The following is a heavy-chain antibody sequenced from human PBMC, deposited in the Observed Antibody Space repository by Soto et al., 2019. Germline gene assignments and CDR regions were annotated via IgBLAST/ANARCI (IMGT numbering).Heavy chain of an antibody. CDR2: ISWNSGSI. V-gene: IGHV3-9*01. CDR3: AKVGPRPHWGIRLGELSF. J-gene: IGHJ4*02. CDR1: GFTFDDYA. D-gene: IGHD3-16*02. Sequence: GGSLRLSCAASGFTFDDYAMHWVRQAPGKGLEWVSGISWNSGSIGYADSVKGRFTISRDNAKNSLYLQMNSLRAEDTALYYCAKVGPRPHWGIRLGELSFWGQGTLVTVSS.